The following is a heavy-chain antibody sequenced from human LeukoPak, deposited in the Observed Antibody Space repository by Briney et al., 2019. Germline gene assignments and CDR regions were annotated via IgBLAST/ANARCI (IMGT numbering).Heavy chain of an antibody. Sequence: GGPLRHSCAASGFTFSSYEMNWVPQPPGKGLEGGSYISKSSNTIYYADPVKGPFAISRDNATISLYLQIDGLRAEDTAVYYCARSDITYSGYDPWGQGTLVTVSS. CDR1: GFTFSSYE. CDR2: ISKSSNTI. CDR3: ARSDITYSGYDP. D-gene: IGHD5-12*01. J-gene: IGHJ5*02. V-gene: IGHV3-48*03.